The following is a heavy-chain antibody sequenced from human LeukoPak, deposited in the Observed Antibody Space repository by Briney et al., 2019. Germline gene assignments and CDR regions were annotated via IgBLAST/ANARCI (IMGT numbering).Heavy chain of an antibody. Sequence: GGSLRLSCAASGFTFDNYAMHWLRQAPGKGLEWLSIISWNSGYIGYADSVKGRFTISRDNAKKSLDLQMNSLRAEDTAFYYCAKVRGTYSSGSFFDYWGQGTLVTVSS. CDR1: GFTFDNYA. D-gene: IGHD6-19*01. CDR3: AKVRGTYSSGSFFDY. J-gene: IGHJ4*02. CDR2: ISWNSGYI. V-gene: IGHV3-9*01.